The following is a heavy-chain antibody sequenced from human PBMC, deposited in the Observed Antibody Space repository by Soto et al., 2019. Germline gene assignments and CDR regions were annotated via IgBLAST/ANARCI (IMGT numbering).Heavy chain of an antibody. D-gene: IGHD2-2*01. CDR2: IYTSGST. J-gene: IGHJ5*02. CDR1: VGSISFYY. V-gene: IGHV4-4*07. Sequence: SEALSLNCTFSVGSISFYYWSWIRQPAGRGLEWIGLIYTSGSTNYNPSLKSRVTMSVDTSKNQFSLKLSSVTAADTALYYCARFGGDCSSTSCYRDWFDPWGQGTLFTVSS. CDR3: ARFGGDCSSTSCYRDWFDP.